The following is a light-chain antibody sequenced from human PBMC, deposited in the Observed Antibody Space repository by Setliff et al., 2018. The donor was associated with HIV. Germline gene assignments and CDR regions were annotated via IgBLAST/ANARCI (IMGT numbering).Light chain of an antibody. CDR3: CSYASGSTSLFV. Sequence: QSVLTQPASVSGSPGQSINISCTGSSSDVGTYNLVSWYQQHPGKAPKVMIYEVSKRSSGISNRFSGSKSGNTASLTISGLQPEDESDYYCCSYASGSTSLFVFGTGTKVTVL. J-gene: IGLJ1*01. CDR1: SSDVGTYNL. V-gene: IGLV2-23*02. CDR2: EVS.